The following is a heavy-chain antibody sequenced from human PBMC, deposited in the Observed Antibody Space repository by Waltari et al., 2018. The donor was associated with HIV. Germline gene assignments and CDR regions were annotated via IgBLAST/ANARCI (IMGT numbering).Heavy chain of an antibody. CDR1: GSTLSSDW. CDR2: IKEDGREK. CDR3: ARSRSDAFDI. Sequence: EVQLVESGGGLVQPGGSLRLSCEATGSTLSSDWMTWVRQAPGKGVEWVANIKEDGREKCYVDSVKGRFNISRDNAKNSVYLQMNSLRAEDTAVYYCARSRSDAFDIWGQGTMVTVSS. J-gene: IGHJ3*02. V-gene: IGHV3-7*01.